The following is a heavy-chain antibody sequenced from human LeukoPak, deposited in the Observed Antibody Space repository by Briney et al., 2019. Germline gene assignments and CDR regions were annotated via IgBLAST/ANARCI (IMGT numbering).Heavy chain of an antibody. J-gene: IGHJ4*02. Sequence: PGGSLRLSCAASGFTFSSYAMSWVRQAPGKGLEWVSGFSGSDGSTFYADSVKGRFTISRDNSKNTLYLQMNSLRAEDTAIYYCAKGGIYFHDPLDYWGQGTLVTVS. D-gene: IGHD2-21*01. V-gene: IGHV3-23*01. CDR2: FSGSDGST. CDR1: GFTFSSYA. CDR3: AKGGIYFHDPLDY.